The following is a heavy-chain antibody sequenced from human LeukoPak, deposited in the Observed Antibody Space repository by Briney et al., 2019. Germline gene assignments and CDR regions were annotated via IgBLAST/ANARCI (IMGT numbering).Heavy chain of an antibody. J-gene: IGHJ3*02. CDR3: AIPPYDSSGYDAFDI. Sequence: PSETLSLTCTVSDGSISRSTYYWGWIRQPPGKGLEWIGSIYYSGSTYYNPSLKSRVTISVDTSKNQFSLKLSSVTAADTAVYYCAIPPYDSSGYDAFDIWGQGTMVTVSS. CDR2: IYYSGST. V-gene: IGHV4-39*01. D-gene: IGHD3-22*01. CDR1: DGSISRSTYY.